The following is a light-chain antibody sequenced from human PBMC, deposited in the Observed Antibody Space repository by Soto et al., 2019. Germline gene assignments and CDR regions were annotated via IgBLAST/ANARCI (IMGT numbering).Light chain of an antibody. V-gene: IGLV2-23*02. Sequence: QSALTQPASVSGSPGQSITLSCTGTSTDVGKYDLVSWYQQHPGKAPKVMIFGVSKRPSGVSSRFSGSKSGNTASLTISGLQAEDEADYYCCSYALSGALVFGGGTKLTVL. CDR2: GVS. CDR3: CSYALSGALV. CDR1: STDVGKYDL. J-gene: IGLJ3*02.